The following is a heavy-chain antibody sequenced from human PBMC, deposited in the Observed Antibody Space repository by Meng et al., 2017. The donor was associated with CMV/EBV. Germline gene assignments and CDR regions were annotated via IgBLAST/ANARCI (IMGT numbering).Heavy chain of an antibody. D-gene: IGHD2-2*01. Sequence: GESLKISCAASGFTFSDYYMSWIRQAPGKGLEWVSYISSSGSTIYYADSVKGRFTISRDNAKNSLYLQMNSLRAEDTAVYYCARVGGGVVPAAIVTTNYYYYGMDAWGQGTTVTVSS. CDR1: GFTFSDYY. J-gene: IGHJ6*02. CDR2: ISSSGSTI. V-gene: IGHV3-11*04. CDR3: ARVGGGVVPAAIVTTNYYYYGMDA.